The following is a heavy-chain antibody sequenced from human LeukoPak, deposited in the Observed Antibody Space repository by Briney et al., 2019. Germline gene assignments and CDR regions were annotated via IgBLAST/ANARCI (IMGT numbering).Heavy chain of an antibody. Sequence: ESLKISCKGSGYSFTSYWIGWVRQMPGKGLEWMGIIYPGDSDTRYSPSFQGQVTISADKSISTAYLQWSSLKASDTAMYYCARLIAGYSTGWYYFDCWGQGTLVTVSS. D-gene: IGHD6-19*01. CDR2: IYPGDSDT. V-gene: IGHV5-51*01. CDR1: GYSFTSYW. J-gene: IGHJ4*02. CDR3: ARLIAGYSTGWYYFDC.